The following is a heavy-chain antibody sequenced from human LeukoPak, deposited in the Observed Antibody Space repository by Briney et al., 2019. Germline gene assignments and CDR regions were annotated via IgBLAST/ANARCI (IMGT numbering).Heavy chain of an antibody. CDR1: GYSFTSYA. CDR2: INAGNGNT. V-gene: IGHV1-3*01. CDR3: ARQGEGDILTGYVVY. J-gene: IGHJ4*02. Sequence: GASVKVSCKASGYSFTSYAMHWVRQAPGQRLEWMGWINAGNGNTKYSQKFQGRVTITKDTSANTAYMELRSLRSDDTAVYYCARQGEGDILTGYVVYWGQGTLVTVSS. D-gene: IGHD3-9*01.